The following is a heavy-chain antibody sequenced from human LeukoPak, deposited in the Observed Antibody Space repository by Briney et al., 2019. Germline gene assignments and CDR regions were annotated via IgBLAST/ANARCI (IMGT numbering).Heavy chain of an antibody. J-gene: IGHJ6*04. CDR1: GFTFSSYS. CDR2: ISSSSSYI. V-gene: IGHV3-21*01. D-gene: IGHD2-2*01. CDR3: ARERWYCSSTSCDYYYGMDV. Sequence: GGSLRLSCAASGFTFSSYSMNWVRQAPGKGLEWVSSISSSSSYIYYADSVKGRFTISRDNAKNSLYLQMNSLRAEDTAVYYCARERWYCSSTSCDYYYGMDVWGKGTTVTVSS.